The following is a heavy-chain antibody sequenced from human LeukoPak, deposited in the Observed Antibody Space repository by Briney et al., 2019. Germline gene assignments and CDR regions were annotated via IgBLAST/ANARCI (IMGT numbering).Heavy chain of an antibody. V-gene: IGHV4-59*01. Sequence: SETLSLTCTVSGGSISSYYWSWIRQPPGKGLEWIGYIYYSGSTNYNPSLKSRVTISVDTSKNQFSLKLSSVTAADTAVYYCARSMGAATIDHWGQGTLVTVSS. CDR3: ARSMGAATIDH. CDR1: GGSISSYY. CDR2: IYYSGST. J-gene: IGHJ4*02. D-gene: IGHD2-15*01.